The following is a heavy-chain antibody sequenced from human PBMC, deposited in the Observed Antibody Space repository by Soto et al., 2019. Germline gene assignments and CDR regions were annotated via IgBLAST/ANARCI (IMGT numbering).Heavy chain of an antibody. CDR3: ARDRLFSLALGDWFDP. D-gene: IGHD2-21*01. Sequence: GGSLRLSCAASGFTFSSYAMHWVRQAPGKGLEWVAVISYDGSNKYYADSVKGRFTISRDNSKNTLYLQMNSLRAEDTAVYYCARDRLFSLALGDWFDPWGQGTLVTVSS. J-gene: IGHJ5*02. CDR2: ISYDGSNK. V-gene: IGHV3-30-3*01. CDR1: GFTFSSYA.